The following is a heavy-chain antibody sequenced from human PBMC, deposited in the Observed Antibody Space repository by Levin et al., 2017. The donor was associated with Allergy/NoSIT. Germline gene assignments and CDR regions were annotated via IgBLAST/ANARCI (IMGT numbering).Heavy chain of an antibody. CDR2: ISGSGGST. V-gene: IGHV3-23*01. CDR3: AKLIGVYYYDSSGYYDY. J-gene: IGHJ4*02. Sequence: PSETLSLTCAASGFTFSSYAMSWVRQAPGKGLEWVSAISGSGGSTYYADSVKGRFTISRDNSKNTLYLQMNSLRAEDTAVYYCAKLIGVYYYDSSGYYDYWGQGTLVTVSS. D-gene: IGHD3-22*01. CDR1: GFTFSSYA.